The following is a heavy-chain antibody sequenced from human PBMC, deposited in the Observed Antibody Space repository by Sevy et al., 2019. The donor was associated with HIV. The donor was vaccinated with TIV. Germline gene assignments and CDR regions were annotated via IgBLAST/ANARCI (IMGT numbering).Heavy chain of an antibody. V-gene: IGHV3-33*01. CDR3: ARDLEFYDYGDYGPAFMPDY. D-gene: IGHD4-17*01. Sequence: GGSLRLSCAASGFTFSTYGMHWVRQAPGKGLEWVAVIWFDGSNTYYADSVKGRFTISSDIAKNTLQLQMNSLRAEDTAVYYCARDLEFYDYGDYGPAFMPDYWGQGTLVTVSS. CDR1: GFTFSTYG. J-gene: IGHJ4*02. CDR2: IWFDGSNT.